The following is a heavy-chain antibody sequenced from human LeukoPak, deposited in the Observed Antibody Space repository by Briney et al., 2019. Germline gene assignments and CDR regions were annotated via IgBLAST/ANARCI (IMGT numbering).Heavy chain of an antibody. CDR2: INPNSGGT. Sequence: ASVKVSCKASGYTFTGYYMHWVRQAPGQGLEWMGWINPNSGGTNYAQKFQGRVTMTRDTSISTAYMELSRLRSDDTAAYYCARVRYYDSSGFDYWGQGTLVTVSS. D-gene: IGHD3-22*01. J-gene: IGHJ4*02. V-gene: IGHV1-2*02. CDR3: ARVRYYDSSGFDY. CDR1: GYTFTGYY.